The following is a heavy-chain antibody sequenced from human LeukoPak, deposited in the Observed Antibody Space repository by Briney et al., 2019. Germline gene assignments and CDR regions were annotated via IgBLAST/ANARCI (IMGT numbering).Heavy chain of an antibody. J-gene: IGHJ1*01. D-gene: IGHD1-26*01. Sequence: GGSLRLSCVASGFSVRSNYMAWVRQAPWKGLEWVSVLYIGGNTYYGDFVKGRFTISRDNSRNTLYLQMNSLRVDDTAVYYCARELAVGAITEYFKDWGQGTLVTVSS. V-gene: IGHV3-53*01. CDR3: ARELAVGAITEYFKD. CDR1: GFSVRSNY. CDR2: LYIGGNT.